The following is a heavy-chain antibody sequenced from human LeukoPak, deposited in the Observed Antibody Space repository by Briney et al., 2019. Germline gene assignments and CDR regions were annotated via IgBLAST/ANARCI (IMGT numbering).Heavy chain of an antibody. J-gene: IGHJ4*02. V-gene: IGHV3-21*01. CDR1: GFTFSSYS. CDR2: ISSSSSYI. Sequence: KTGGSLRLSCAASGFTFSSYSMDWVRQAPGKGLEWVSSISSSSSYIYYADSVKGRFAISRDNAKNSLYLQMNSLRAEDTAVYYCARDSDYGDYFDCWGQGTLVTVSS. CDR3: ARDSDYGDYFDC. D-gene: IGHD4-17*01.